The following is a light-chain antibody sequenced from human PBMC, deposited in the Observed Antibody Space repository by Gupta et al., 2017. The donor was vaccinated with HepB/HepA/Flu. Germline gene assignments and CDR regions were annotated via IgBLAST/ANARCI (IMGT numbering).Light chain of an antibody. Sequence: QSALPQPASVSGSPRQSITISCTGTSSDVGVYNYVSWYQQHPGKAPKLMIYDVSNRPSGVSNRFSGSKSGNTASLTISGLQAEDEADYYCSSYTSSSTYVFGSGTKVTVL. CDR2: DVS. J-gene: IGLJ1*01. CDR3: SSYTSSSTYV. V-gene: IGLV2-14*01. CDR1: SSDVGVYNY.